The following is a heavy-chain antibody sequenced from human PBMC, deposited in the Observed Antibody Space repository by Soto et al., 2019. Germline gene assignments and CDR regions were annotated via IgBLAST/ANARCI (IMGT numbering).Heavy chain of an antibody. D-gene: IGHD6-19*01. CDR1: GFTFSSYA. Sequence: QVQLVESGGGVVQPGRSLRLSCAASGFTFSSYAMHWVRQAPGKGLEWVAVISYDGSNKYYADSVKGRFTISRDNSKNTLYLQMNSLRAEDTAVYYCARESVGYSSGWLDYWGQGTLVTVSS. J-gene: IGHJ4*02. V-gene: IGHV3-30-3*01. CDR3: ARESVGYSSGWLDY. CDR2: ISYDGSNK.